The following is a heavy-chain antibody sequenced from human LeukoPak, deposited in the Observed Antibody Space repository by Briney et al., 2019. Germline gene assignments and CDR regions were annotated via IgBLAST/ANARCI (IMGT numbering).Heavy chain of an antibody. J-gene: IGHJ4*02. V-gene: IGHV1-8*01. CDR1: GYTFTSYD. Sequence: VASVKVSCKASGYTFTSYDINWVQQATGQGLEWMGWMNPNSGNTGYAQKFQGRVTMTRNTSISTAYMELSSLRSEDTAVYYCARGLAQWELLTIAYWGQGTLVTVSS. CDR2: MNPNSGNT. D-gene: IGHD1-26*01. CDR3: ARGLAQWELLTIAY.